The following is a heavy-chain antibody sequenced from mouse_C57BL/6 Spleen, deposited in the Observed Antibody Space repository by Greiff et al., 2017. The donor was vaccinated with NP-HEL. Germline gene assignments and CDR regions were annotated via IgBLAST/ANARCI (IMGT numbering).Heavy chain of an antibody. CDR3: ARRGGTTVVASPYWYFDV. V-gene: IGHV5-12*01. CDR2: ISNGGGST. Sequence: VQLKESGGGLVQPGGSLKLSCAASGFTFSDYYMYWVRQTPEKRLEWVAYISNGGGSTYYPDTVKGRFTISRDNAKNTLYLQMSRLKSEDTAMYYCARRGGTTVVASPYWYFDVWGTGTTVTVSS. J-gene: IGHJ1*03. CDR1: GFTFSDYY. D-gene: IGHD1-1*01.